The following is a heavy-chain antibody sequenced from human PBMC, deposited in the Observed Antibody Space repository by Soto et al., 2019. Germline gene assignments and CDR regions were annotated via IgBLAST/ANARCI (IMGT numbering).Heavy chain of an antibody. D-gene: IGHD6-13*01. Sequence: ASVKVSCKASGYTFTSYGISWVRQAPGQGLERMGWISAYNGNTNYAQKLQGRVTMTTDTSTSTACMELRSLRSGDTGVYYCARGYSSSWYLNYYYYYMDVWGKGTTVTVSS. CDR2: ISAYNGNT. CDR3: ARGYSSSWYLNYYYYYMDV. CDR1: GYTFTSYG. V-gene: IGHV1-18*01. J-gene: IGHJ6*03.